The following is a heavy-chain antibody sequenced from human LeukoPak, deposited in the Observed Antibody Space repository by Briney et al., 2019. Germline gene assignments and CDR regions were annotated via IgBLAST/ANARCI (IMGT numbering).Heavy chain of an antibody. CDR2: ISVSGNT. Sequence: GGSLRLSCAASGFTLSSYAMSWVRQAPGKGLEWVSAISVSGNTYHADSVKGRFTISRDDPKNTLYLQMENLRAEDTAVYYCAKGRSTIFGVAADYWGQGTLVTVSS. V-gene: IGHV3-23*01. J-gene: IGHJ4*02. D-gene: IGHD3-3*01. CDR1: GFTLSSYA. CDR3: AKGRSTIFGVAADY.